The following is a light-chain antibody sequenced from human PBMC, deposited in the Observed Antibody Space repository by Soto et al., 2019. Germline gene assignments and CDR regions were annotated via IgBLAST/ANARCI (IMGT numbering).Light chain of an antibody. J-gene: IGKJ1*01. CDR3: QQSYSRPRT. CDR2: TAS. Sequence: DTQMTHSPSSIGTSXGHGATLTXXASQSISTYLNWYQQKPGKAPDLLIYTASNLESGVPSRFSGSGSGTDFTLTISSLQPEDFATYFCQQSYSRPRTFGQGTKVDIK. CDR1: QSISTY. V-gene: IGKV1-39*01.